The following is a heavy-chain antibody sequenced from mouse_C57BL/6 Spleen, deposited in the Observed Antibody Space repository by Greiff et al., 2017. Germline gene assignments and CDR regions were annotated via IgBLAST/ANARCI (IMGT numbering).Heavy chain of an antibody. CDR2: IRNKANNHAT. CDR3: TGRTGYDGYFYAMDY. D-gene: IGHD2-3*01. J-gene: IGHJ4*01. CDR1: GFTFSDAW. Sequence: DVKLVESGGGLVQPGGSMKLSCAASGFTFSDAWMDWVRQSPEKGLEWVAEIRNKANNHATYYAESVKGRFTISRDDSKSSVYLQMNSLRAEDTGIYYCTGRTGYDGYFYAMDYWGQGTSVTVSS. V-gene: IGHV6-6*01.